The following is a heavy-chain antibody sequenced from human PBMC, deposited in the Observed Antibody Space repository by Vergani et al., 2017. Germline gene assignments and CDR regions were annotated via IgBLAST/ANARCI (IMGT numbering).Heavy chain of an antibody. CDR3: ARGYYYDSSGYYYLDS. D-gene: IGHD3-22*01. Sequence: QVQLQQWGAGLLKPSETLSLTCAVYGGSFSGYYWSWIRQPPGKGLEWIGEINHSGSTNYNPSLKSRVTISVDTSKNQFSLKLSSVTAAATAVYYCARGYYYDSSGYYYLDSWGQGTLVTVSS. CDR1: GGSFSGYY. J-gene: IGHJ4*02. CDR2: INHSGST. V-gene: IGHV4-34*01.